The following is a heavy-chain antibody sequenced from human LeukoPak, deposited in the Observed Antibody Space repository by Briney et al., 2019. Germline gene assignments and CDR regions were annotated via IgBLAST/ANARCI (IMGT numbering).Heavy chain of an antibody. CDR2: INHSGST. D-gene: IGHD3-9*01. J-gene: IGHJ4*02. CDR1: GGSFSGYY. V-gene: IGHV4-34*01. Sequence: SETLSLTCAVYGGSFSGYYWSWIRQPPGKGLEWIGEINHSGSTNYNPSLKSRVTISVDTSKNQFSLKLSSVTAADTAVYYCARFYDILTSYHSDYWGQGTLVTVSS. CDR3: ARFYDILTSYHSDY.